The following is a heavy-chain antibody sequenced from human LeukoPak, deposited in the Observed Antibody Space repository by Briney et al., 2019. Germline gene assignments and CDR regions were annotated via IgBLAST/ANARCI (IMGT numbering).Heavy chain of an antibody. CDR2: IYPNSGGT. J-gene: IGHJ4*02. CDR1: GYTFTGYY. D-gene: IGHD3-9*01. CDR3: AREYILTAYYGDY. V-gene: IGHV1-2*02. Sequence: ASVKVSCKASGYTFTGYYMHWVRQAPGQGLEWMGWIYPNSGGTNYAQKFQGRVTMTWDTSISTAYMELSRLRSDDTAVYYCAREYILTAYYGDYWGQGTLVTVSS.